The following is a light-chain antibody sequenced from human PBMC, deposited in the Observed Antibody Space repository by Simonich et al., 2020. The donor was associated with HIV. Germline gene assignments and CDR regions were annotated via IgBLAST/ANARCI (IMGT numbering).Light chain of an antibody. CDR3: QSYDSSNLWV. Sequence: NFMLTQPHSVSESPGKPVTISCPRSSGSIARNYVQWYQPRPGSAPTTVIYEDNQRPSGVPERFSGSIDSSSNSAALTISELKTEDEADYYCQSYDSSNLWVFGGGTKLTVL. V-gene: IGLV6-57*03. CDR1: SGSIARNY. CDR2: EDN. J-gene: IGLJ3*02.